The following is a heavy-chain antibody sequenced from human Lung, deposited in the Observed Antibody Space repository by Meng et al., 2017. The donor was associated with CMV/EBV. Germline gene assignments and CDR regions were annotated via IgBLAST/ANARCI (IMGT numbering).Heavy chain of an antibody. V-gene: IGHV1-69*05. CDR3: ARVDYYDSSGYYNPDY. Sequence: SGGNFSSYDVSWGRQDPGQGVEWMGGIIPIFGTANYAQKFQGRVTMTRDTSISTAYMELSRLRSDDTAVYYCARVDYYDSSGYYNPDYWGQGTLVTVSS. CDR1: GGNFSSYD. CDR2: IIPIFGTA. J-gene: IGHJ4*02. D-gene: IGHD3-22*01.